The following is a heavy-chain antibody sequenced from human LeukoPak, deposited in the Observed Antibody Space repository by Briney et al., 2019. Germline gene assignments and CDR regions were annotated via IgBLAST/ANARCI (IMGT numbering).Heavy chain of an antibody. CDR1: GFTFSSYE. V-gene: IGHV3-48*03. D-gene: IGHD3-10*01. CDR3: AKSVRGVRHNYFDY. Sequence: QAGGSLRLSCAASGFTFSSYEMNWVRQAPGKGLEWVSYISSSGSTIYYADSVKGRFTISRDNAKNSLYLQMNSLRAEDTALYYCAKSVRGVRHNYFDYWGQGTLVTVSS. J-gene: IGHJ4*02. CDR2: ISSSGSTI.